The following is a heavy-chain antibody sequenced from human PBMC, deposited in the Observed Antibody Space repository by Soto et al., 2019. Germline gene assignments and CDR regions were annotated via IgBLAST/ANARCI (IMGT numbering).Heavy chain of an antibody. CDR2: ISWNDGRI. D-gene: IGHD2-8*01. Sequence: EVQLVESGGGLAQPGRSLRLSCAASGFRFEDYAMHWVRQAPGKGLQWVSGISWNDGRIDYADSVKGRFTISRDNAKKSLYLQMNSLRIEDTAFYYCAKSRSYINGPDYWGQGTLVTVPS. J-gene: IGHJ4*02. V-gene: IGHV3-9*01. CDR1: GFRFEDYA. CDR3: AKSRSYINGPDY.